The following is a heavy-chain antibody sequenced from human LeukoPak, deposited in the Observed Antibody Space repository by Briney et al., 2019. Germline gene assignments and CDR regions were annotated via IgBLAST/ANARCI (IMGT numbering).Heavy chain of an antibody. J-gene: IGHJ4*02. CDR2: ISGSGGST. CDR3: ARDVGPGYSYALDY. Sequence: GGSLRLSCAASGFTFSSYAMSWVRQAPGKGLEWVSAISGSGGSTYYADSVKGRFTISRDNSKNTLYLQMNSLRAEDTAVYYCARDVGPGYSYALDYWGQGTLVTVSS. CDR1: GFTFSSYA. D-gene: IGHD5-18*01. V-gene: IGHV3-23*01.